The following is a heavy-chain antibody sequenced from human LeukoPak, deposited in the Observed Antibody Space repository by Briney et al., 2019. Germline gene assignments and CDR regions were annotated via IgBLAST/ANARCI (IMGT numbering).Heavy chain of an antibody. CDR3: ASTIHYYDSSGYYAGY. CDR1: GGTFISYA. D-gene: IGHD3-22*01. J-gene: IGHJ4*02. Sequence: ASVKVSCKASGGTFISYAISWVRQALGQGLECMGGIIPIFGTANYAQKFQGRVTITADESTSTAYMELSSLRSEDTAVYYCASTIHYYDSSGYYAGYWGQGTLVTVSS. CDR2: IIPIFGTA. V-gene: IGHV1-69*01.